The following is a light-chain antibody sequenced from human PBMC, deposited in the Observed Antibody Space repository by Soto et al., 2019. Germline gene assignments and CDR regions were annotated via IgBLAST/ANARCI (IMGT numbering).Light chain of an antibody. V-gene: IGKV1-33*01. CDR1: QDFSNY. Sequence: DIQMTQSPSSLSASVGDRVTITCQASQDFSNYLNWYQQKPGKAPKLLIYDASNLETGVPSRFSGSGSGTDFTFTISSLQPEDIATYYCQQYDNPLYTFGQGTKLEIK. CDR2: DAS. J-gene: IGKJ2*01. CDR3: QQYDNPLYT.